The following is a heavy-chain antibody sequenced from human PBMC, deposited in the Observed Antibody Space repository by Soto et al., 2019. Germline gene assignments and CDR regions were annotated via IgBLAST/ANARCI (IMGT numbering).Heavy chain of an antibody. V-gene: IGHV1-18*01. CDR3: ARDREGYGSGI. J-gene: IGHJ4*02. CDR2: ISAYNGNT. CDR1: GYTFTSYG. D-gene: IGHD3-10*01. Sequence: QVQLVQSGAEVKKPGASVKVSCKASGYTFTSYGISWVRQAPGQGLEWTGWISAYNGNTNYAQNLQGKVAMTTDTSASTANIELRSPGSDGTGVYYCARDREGYGSGIWGQGTLGTVSS.